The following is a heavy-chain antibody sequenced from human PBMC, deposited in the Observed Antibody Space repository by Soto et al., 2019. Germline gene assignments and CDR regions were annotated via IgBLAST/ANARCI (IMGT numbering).Heavy chain of an antibody. CDR3: ARGGEVGVAGSAAFGM. CDR1: GYTVTTHY. J-gene: IGHJ3*02. D-gene: IGHD3-3*01. V-gene: IGHV1-46*01. CDR2: INPGSGAA. Sequence: QVQLVQSGAEVKKPGASVTISCTASGYTVTTHYMHWVRQAPGRGLEWMGAINPGSGAAKYTQTFQARVTMTRDTSTNTVYMEMSALRSEDTAVFYCARGGEVGVAGSAAFGMWGQGTMVTVSS.